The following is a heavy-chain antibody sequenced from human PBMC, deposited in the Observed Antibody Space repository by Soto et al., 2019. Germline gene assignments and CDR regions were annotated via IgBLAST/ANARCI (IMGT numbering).Heavy chain of an antibody. Sequence: QLQLQESGSGLVKPSQTLSLTCAVSGGSISSGGYSWSWIRQPPGKGLEWIGYIHYSGSTYYNPSLTSRVTISLDRSKNQFSLKLSSVTAADTAVYYCARLGGAHYYGMDVWGQGTTVTVSS. CDR1: GGSISSGGYS. D-gene: IGHD3-16*01. J-gene: IGHJ6*02. CDR2: IHYSGST. V-gene: IGHV4-30-2*01. CDR3: ARLGGAHYYGMDV.